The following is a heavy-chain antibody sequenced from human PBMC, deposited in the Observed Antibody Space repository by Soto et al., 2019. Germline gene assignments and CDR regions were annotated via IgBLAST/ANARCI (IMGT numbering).Heavy chain of an antibody. J-gene: IGHJ6*02. V-gene: IGHV5-10-1*01. CDR2: IDPTDSYT. D-gene: IGHD2-15*01. Sequence: PGESLKISCKASGYSFTSYWISWVRQMPGKGLEWMGRIDPTDSYTNYSPSFRGHVTISADKSISTAYLQWSSLKASDTAMFYCVRQRYCSGGTCSYGMDVWGQGTTVTVSS. CDR1: GYSFTSYW. CDR3: VRQRYCSGGTCSYGMDV.